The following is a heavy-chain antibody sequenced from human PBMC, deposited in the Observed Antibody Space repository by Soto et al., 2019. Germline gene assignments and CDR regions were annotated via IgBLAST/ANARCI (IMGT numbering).Heavy chain of an antibody. CDR2: MNPNSGNT. CDR3: ARGPDGYNGFGTGN. J-gene: IGHJ4*02. V-gene: IGHV1-8*01. Sequence: GASVKVSCKASGYTFTSYDINWVGQATGQGLEWMGWMNPNSGNTGYAQKFQGRVTMTRNTSRSTAYMELSSLRSEDTAVYYCARGPDGYNGFGTGNWGQGTLVTVSS. CDR1: GYTFTSYD. D-gene: IGHD5-12*01.